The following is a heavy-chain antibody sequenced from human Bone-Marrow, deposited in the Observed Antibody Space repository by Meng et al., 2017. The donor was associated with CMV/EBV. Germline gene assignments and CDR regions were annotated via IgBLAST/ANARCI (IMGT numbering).Heavy chain of an antibody. D-gene: IGHD4-17*01. Sequence: SVKVSCKASGGTFSSNSISWVRQAPGQGLEWMGGIISVLNRANYAPKFQGRVTITAAKSMNTVHMELSSLTSEDTAVYYCARSMTTVTTRGGDYYYYYGMDVWGQGTTVTVSS. CDR3: ARSMTTVTTRGGDYYYYYGMDV. CDR1: GGTFSSNS. J-gene: IGHJ6*02. V-gene: IGHV1-69*10. CDR2: IISVLNRA.